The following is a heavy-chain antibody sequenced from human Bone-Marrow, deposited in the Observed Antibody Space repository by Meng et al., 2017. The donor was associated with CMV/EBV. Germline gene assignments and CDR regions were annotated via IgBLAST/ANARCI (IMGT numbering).Heavy chain of an antibody. V-gene: IGHV3-21*01. CDR2: ISSSSSYI. D-gene: IGHD3-22*01. CDR1: GFTFSSYS. Sequence: GESLKISCAASGFTFSSYSMNWVRQAPGKGLEWVSSISSSSSYIYYADSVKGRFTISRDNAKNSLYLQMNSLRAEDTAVYYCARVGYYDSSGNYTYWGQGTLVTFSS. CDR3: ARVGYYDSSGNYTY. J-gene: IGHJ4*02.